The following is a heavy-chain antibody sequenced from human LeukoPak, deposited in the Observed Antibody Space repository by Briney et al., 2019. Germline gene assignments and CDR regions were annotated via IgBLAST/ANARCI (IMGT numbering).Heavy chain of an antibody. CDR1: GGPISSYY. V-gene: IGHV4-59*01. CDR2: IYYSGST. J-gene: IGHJ4*02. D-gene: IGHD5-12*01. Sequence: PSETLSLTCTVSGGPISSYYWSWIRQPPGKGLEWIGYIYYSGSTNYNPSLKSRVTISVDTSKNQFSLKLSSVTAADTAVYYCAREGGYARLFDYWGQGTLVTVSS. CDR3: AREGGYARLFDY.